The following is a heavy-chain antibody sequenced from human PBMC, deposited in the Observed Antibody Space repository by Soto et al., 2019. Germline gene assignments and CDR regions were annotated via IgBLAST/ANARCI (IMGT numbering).Heavy chain of an antibody. V-gene: IGHV1-69*01. CDR3: ARDGSGYRSRASPMDV. Sequence: QVQLVQSGAEVKKPGSSVKVSCKASGDTFSSYAISWVRQAPGQGLEWMGGIIPIFVTANYAQKYQGRVTITAEESTSTAYLELSSLRSEDTAVYYCARDGSGYRSRASPMDVWGQGTTVTVSS. J-gene: IGHJ6*02. CDR2: IIPIFVTA. CDR1: GDTFSSYA. D-gene: IGHD3-22*01.